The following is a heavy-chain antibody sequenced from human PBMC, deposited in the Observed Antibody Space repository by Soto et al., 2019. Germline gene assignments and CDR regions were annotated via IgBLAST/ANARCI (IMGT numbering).Heavy chain of an antibody. V-gene: IGHV2-5*01. J-gene: IGHJ5*02. D-gene: IGHD4-17*01. CDR3: AHTTDTVTTSWFDP. Sequence: SGPTLVNPTQTLTLTFTFSGFSLSTSGVGVGWIRPPPGKALEWLALIYWNDDKRYSTYLKSRLTITKDTSKNQVVLTMTNMDPVDTATYYCAHTTDTVTTSWFDPCGQGTLVTVSS. CDR1: GFSLSTSGVG. CDR2: IYWNDDK.